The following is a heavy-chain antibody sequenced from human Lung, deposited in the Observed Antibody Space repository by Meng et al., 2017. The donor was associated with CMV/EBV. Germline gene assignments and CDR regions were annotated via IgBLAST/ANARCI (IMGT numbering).Heavy chain of an antibody. Sequence: SVXVSXXASGGTFSSYAISCVRQAPGQGLEWMGGIIPILGIANYAQKFQGRVTITADKSTSTAYMELSSLRSEDTAVYYCARSEIVVVPAARNWFDPWGQGTLVTVSS. D-gene: IGHD2-2*01. CDR3: ARSEIVVVPAARNWFDP. V-gene: IGHV1-69*10. CDR2: IIPILGIA. J-gene: IGHJ5*02. CDR1: GGTFSSYA.